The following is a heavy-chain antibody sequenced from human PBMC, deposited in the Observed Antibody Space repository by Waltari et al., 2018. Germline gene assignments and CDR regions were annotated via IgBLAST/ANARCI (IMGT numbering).Heavy chain of an antibody. Sequence: QLLESGGGVVQPGRSLKLSCAASGLTCRDYAMHWVRQAPGKGLEWVAIISYDGTQTFYADPVKGRFTITRDNYKNTVYLQMESLRGDDTASYYCARGYATDPLDYWGQGTLVTVSS. CDR3: ARGYATDPLDY. V-gene: IGHV3-30*04. CDR1: GLTCRDYA. D-gene: IGHD4-4*01. J-gene: IGHJ4*02. CDR2: ISYDGTQT.